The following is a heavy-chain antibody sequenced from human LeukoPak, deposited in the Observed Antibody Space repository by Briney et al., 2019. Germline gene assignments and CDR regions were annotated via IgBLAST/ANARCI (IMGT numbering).Heavy chain of an antibody. J-gene: IGHJ6*03. Sequence: SETLSLTCTVSGGSISNYYWSWIRQPPGKGLEWIGYVFYSGSTNYNPSLRSRVTISVDTSKNQFSLKLSSVTAADTAVYYCARGRRLGYYGSGSYPAYYYYYMDVWGKGTTVTVSS. CDR3: ARGRRLGYYGSGSYPAYYYYYMDV. CDR1: GGSISNYY. V-gene: IGHV4-59*12. CDR2: VFYSGST. D-gene: IGHD3-10*01.